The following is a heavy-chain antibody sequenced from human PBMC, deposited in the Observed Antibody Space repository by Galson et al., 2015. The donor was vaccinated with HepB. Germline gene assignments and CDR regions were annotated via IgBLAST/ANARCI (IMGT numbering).Heavy chain of an antibody. CDR3: AREFVAVAGRNSDAFDI. Sequence: SLRLSCAASGFAFSSYWMHWVRQAPRKGLVWVSRINSDGSSTSYADSVKGRFTISRDNAKNTLYLQMNSLRAEDTAVYYCAREFVAVAGRNSDAFDIWGQGTMVTVSS. J-gene: IGHJ3*02. D-gene: IGHD6-19*01. CDR2: INSDGSST. CDR1: GFAFSSYW. V-gene: IGHV3-74*01.